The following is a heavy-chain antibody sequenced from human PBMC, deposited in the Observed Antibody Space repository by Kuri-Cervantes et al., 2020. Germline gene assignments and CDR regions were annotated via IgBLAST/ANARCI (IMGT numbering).Heavy chain of an antibody. CDR3: VSYNWNYDLDP. D-gene: IGHD1-7*01. CDR2: ISSGGRIQ. V-gene: IGHV3-30*03. CDR1: GFTFSSYG. Sequence: GESLKISCAASGFTFSSYGMQWVRQAPGKGLEWVAVISSGGRIQHYADSVKGRFTISRDNAKNTLYLQMNSLRAEDTAIYYCVSYNWNYDLDPWGQGTLVTVSS. J-gene: IGHJ5*02.